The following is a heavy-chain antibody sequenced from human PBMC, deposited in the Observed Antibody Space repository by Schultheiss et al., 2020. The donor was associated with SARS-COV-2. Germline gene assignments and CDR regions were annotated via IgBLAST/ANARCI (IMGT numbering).Heavy chain of an antibody. D-gene: IGHD6-19*01. Sequence: SETLSLTCTVSGGSISSGGYYWSWIRQHPGKGLEWIGYIYYSGSTNYNPSLKSRVTISVDTSKNQFSLKLSSVTAADTAVYYCARHRGRDIAVADWFDPWGQGTLVTVSS. CDR3: ARHRGRDIAVADWFDP. CDR2: IYYSGST. CDR1: GGSISSGGYY. V-gene: IGHV4-61*08. J-gene: IGHJ5*02.